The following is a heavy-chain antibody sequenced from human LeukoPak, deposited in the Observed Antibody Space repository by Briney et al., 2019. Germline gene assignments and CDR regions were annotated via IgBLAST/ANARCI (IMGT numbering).Heavy chain of an antibody. V-gene: IGHV1-18*01. CDR3: ARDPYSSGLTNDY. J-gene: IGHJ4*02. CDR2: ISVYNGNT. Sequence: ASVKVSCKASGYTFTSYGISWVRQAPGQGLEWMGWISVYNGNTNYAQKLQGRVTMTRDMSTSTVYMELSSLRSEDTAVYYCARDPYSSGLTNDYWGQGTLVTVSS. CDR1: GYTFTSYG. D-gene: IGHD6-19*01.